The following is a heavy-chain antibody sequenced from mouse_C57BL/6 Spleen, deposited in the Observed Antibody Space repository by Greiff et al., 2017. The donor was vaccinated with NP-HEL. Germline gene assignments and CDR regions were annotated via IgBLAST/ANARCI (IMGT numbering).Heavy chain of an antibody. CDR3: ASPITTLVATRGFDY. CDR2: IDPEDGET. J-gene: IGHJ2*01. D-gene: IGHD1-1*01. V-gene: IGHV14-2*01. CDR1: GFNIKDYY. Sequence: EVKLMESGAELVKPGASVKLSCTASGFNIKDYYMHWVKQRTEQGLEWIGRIDPEDGETKYAPKFQGKATITADTSSNTAYLQLSSLTSEDTAVYYCASPITTLVATRGFDYWGQGTTLTVSS.